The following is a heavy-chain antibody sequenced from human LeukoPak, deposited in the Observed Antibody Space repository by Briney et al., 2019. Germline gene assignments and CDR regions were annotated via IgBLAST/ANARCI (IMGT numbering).Heavy chain of an antibody. Sequence: PSETLFLTCTGSGGSLSSYYWNWIRQPPGKGLGWIGYIYTSGSTNYNPSLKSRVTISVDTSKNQFPLKLSSVTAADTAVYYCARLGGSGSFNPWGQGTLVTVSS. D-gene: IGHD3-10*01. CDR1: GGSLSSYY. V-gene: IGHV4-4*09. CDR2: IYTSGST. J-gene: IGHJ5*02. CDR3: ARLGGSGSFNP.